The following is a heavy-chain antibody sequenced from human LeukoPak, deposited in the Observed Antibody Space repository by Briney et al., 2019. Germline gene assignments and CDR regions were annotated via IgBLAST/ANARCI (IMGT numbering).Heavy chain of an antibody. J-gene: IGHJ4*02. CDR3: AKDMMWIVVPAAMGGSFDY. Sequence: GGSLRLSCAASGFTFDDYAMHWVRQAPGKGLEWVSLISGDGGSTYYADSVKGRFTISRDNSKNSLYLQMNSLRTEDTALYYCAKDMMWIVVPAAMGGSFDYWAQGPLVTVSS. CDR2: ISGDGGST. D-gene: IGHD2-2*01. CDR1: GFTFDDYA. V-gene: IGHV3-43*02.